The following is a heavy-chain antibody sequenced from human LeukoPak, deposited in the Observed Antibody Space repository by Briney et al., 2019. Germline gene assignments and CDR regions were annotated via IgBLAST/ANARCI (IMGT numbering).Heavy chain of an antibody. V-gene: IGHV3-72*01. Sequence: GGSLRLSCAASGSTFSDHYMDWVRQAPGKGLEWVGRTRNKANSYTTEYAASVKGRFTISRDDSKNSLYLQMNSLKTEDTAVYYCARGRGDQYYYDSSGYYGIYYYYYMDVWGKGTTVTVSS. CDR3: ARGRGDQYYYDSSGYYGIYYYYYMDV. CDR1: GSTFSDHY. D-gene: IGHD3-22*01. J-gene: IGHJ6*03. CDR2: TRNKANSYTT.